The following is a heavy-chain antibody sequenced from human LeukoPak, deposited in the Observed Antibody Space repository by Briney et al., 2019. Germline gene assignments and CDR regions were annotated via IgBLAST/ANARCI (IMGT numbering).Heavy chain of an antibody. D-gene: IGHD1-26*01. J-gene: IGHJ3*02. CDR1: GYAFTSYG. Sequence: ASVKVSCKASGYAFTSYGISWVRQAPGQGLEWMGWFSAYNGNTNYAQKLQGRVTMTTDTSTSTAHMELRSLRSDDTAVYYCAREAGYSGSYDAFDIWGQGTMVTVSS. CDR3: AREAGYSGSYDAFDI. V-gene: IGHV1-18*01. CDR2: FSAYNGNT.